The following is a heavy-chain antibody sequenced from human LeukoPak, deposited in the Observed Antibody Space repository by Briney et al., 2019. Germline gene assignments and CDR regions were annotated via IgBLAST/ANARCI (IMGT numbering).Heavy chain of an antibody. D-gene: IGHD3-10*01. V-gene: IGHV4-59*08. CDR2: IYYSGNT. CDR1: GGSISSYY. CDR3: ASAFFGGLGLHAFDV. J-gene: IGHJ3*01. Sequence: SETLSLTCTVSGGSISSYYWSWLRQPPGKGLEWIGYIYYSGNTNYNPSLKSRVTISVDTSKIQFSLKLSSVTAADTAVYYCASAFFGGLGLHAFDVWGQGTMVTVSS.